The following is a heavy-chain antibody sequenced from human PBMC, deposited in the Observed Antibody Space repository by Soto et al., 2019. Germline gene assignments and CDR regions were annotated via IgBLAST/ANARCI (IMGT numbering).Heavy chain of an antibody. CDR1: GFTFSSYA. V-gene: IGHV3-30-3*01. J-gene: IGHJ6*02. D-gene: IGHD5-18*01. CDR2: ISYDGSNK. CDR3: NRDPPRVGYSYRWDYGMNV. Sequence: GGSLRLSCAASGFTFSSYAMHWVRQAPGKGLEWVAVISYDGSNKYYADSVKGRFTISRDNSKNTLYLQMNSLRAEDTAVYYCNRDPPRVGYSYRWDYGMNVWGQGTTVTVSS.